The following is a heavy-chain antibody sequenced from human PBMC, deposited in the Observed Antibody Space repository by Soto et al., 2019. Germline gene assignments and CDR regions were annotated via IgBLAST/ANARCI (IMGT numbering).Heavy chain of an antibody. CDR2: MAHDGSNT. V-gene: IGHV3-30-3*01. CDR1: GFTFSNYG. J-gene: IGHJ4*02. D-gene: IGHD3-22*01. Sequence: QVQLVESGGGVVQPGRSLRLSCAASGFTFSNYGMHWVRQAPGKGLDWVALMAHDGSNTHYAGSVEGGFTISRDYTKNTLDLQNNSLSPEDSAVYYCARVHESNGYSYDYWGQGTLVTFSS. CDR3: ARVHESNGYSYDY.